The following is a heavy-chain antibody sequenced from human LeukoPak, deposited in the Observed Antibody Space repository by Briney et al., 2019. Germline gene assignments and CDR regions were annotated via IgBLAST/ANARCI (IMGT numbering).Heavy chain of an antibody. CDR3: ARGLLWFGDPQNWFDP. V-gene: IGHV1-3*01. CDR2: INAGNGNT. J-gene: IGHJ5*02. CDR1: GYTFTSYA. D-gene: IGHD3-10*01. Sequence: ASVKVSCKASGYTFTSYATHWVRQAPGQRLEWMGWINAGNGNTKYSQKFQGRVTITRDTSASTAYMELSSLRSEDTAVYYCARGLLWFGDPQNWFDPWGQGTLVTVSS.